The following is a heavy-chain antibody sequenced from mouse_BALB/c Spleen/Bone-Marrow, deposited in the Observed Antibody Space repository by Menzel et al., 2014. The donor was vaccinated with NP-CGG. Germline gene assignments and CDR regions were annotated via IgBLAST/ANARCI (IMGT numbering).Heavy chain of an antibody. CDR1: GYTFTSYW. CDR2: INPSNDGA. Sequence: QVQLKESGAELVKPGASVKLSCKASGYTFTSYWMHWVKLRPGQGSEWVGEINPSNDGANYNEKFKRKATLTVDKSSSTAYMQLSSLTSEASAVYYCTLSRDFDYWGQGTTLTVSS. CDR3: TLSRDFDY. V-gene: IGHV1S16*01. J-gene: IGHJ2*01.